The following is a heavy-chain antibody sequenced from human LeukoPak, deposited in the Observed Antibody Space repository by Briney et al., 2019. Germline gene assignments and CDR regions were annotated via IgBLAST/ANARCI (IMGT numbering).Heavy chain of an antibody. CDR2: INAVDANT. Sequence: GGSLGLSCAASGFIFNNFAMTWVRQAPGKGLEWVATINAVDANTYYADSVRGRFTVSRDNSKNTLYLQMTSLRAEDTALYFCAKQFLDANWGQGTLVTVSS. CDR3: AKQFLDAN. CDR1: GFIFNNFA. J-gene: IGHJ4*02. V-gene: IGHV3-23*01. D-gene: IGHD5-24*01.